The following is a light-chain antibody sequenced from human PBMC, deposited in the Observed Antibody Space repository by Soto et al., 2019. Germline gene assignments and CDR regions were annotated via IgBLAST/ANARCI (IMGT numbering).Light chain of an antibody. Sequence: DIQMTQSPSSLSASIGDRVTLTCRATEDINNYLAWFQQKPGKVPKLLIYAASTLHSGVPSRFSGSGSGTEFTLTISSLQPDDVATYYCLKYNSGGPLTFGGGTKVEIK. CDR2: AAS. CDR3: LKYNSGGPLT. J-gene: IGKJ4*01. V-gene: IGKV1-27*01. CDR1: EDINNY.